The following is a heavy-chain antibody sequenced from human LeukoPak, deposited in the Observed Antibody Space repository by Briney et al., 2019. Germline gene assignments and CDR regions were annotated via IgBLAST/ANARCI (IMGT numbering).Heavy chain of an antibody. Sequence: SSETLSLTCAVYGGSLSGYYWSWIRQPPGKGLEWIGEINHSGSTNYNPSLKSRVTISVDTSKNQFSLKLSSVTAADTAVYYCARGLRPGFRNSYFDYWGQGTLVTVSS. CDR2: INHSGST. CDR3: ARGLRPGFRNSYFDY. D-gene: IGHD3-9*01. CDR1: GGSLSGYY. V-gene: IGHV4-34*01. J-gene: IGHJ4*02.